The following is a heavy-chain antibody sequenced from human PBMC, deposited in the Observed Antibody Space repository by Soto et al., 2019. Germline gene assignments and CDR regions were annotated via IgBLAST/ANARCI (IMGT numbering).Heavy chain of an antibody. CDR2: IYYSGST. CDR1: DGTIRSYY. V-gene: IGHV4-59*08. CDR3: ARHGLQGAYYYYMDV. D-gene: IGHD1-1*01. Sequence: PSQTKSLTCTVSDGTIRSYYLSWIRQPPGKGLEWIGYIYYSGSTNYNPSLKSRVTISVDTSKNQFSLKLSSVTAADTAVYYCARHGLQGAYYYYMDVWGKGTTVTVSS. J-gene: IGHJ6*03.